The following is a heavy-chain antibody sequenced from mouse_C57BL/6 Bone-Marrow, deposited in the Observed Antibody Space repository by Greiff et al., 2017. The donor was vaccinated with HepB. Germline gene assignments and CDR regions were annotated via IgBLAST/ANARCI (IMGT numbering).Heavy chain of an antibody. D-gene: IGHD1-1*01. V-gene: IGHV1-50*01. CDR1: GYTFTSYW. J-gene: IGHJ2*01. CDR2: IDPSDSYT. Sequence: QVQLQQSGAELVKPGASVKLSCKASGYTFTSYWMQWVKQRPGQGLEWIGEIDPSDSYTNYNQKFKGKATLTVDTSSSTAYMQLSSLTSADSAFYYCARPLITTVVGGDYWGQGTTLTVSS. CDR3: ARPLITTVVGGDY.